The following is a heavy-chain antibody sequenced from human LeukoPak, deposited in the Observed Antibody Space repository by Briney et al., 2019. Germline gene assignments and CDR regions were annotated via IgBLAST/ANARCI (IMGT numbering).Heavy chain of an antibody. CDR3: ARDHAAAGGGLDY. CDR2: IYTGGIT. J-gene: IGHJ4*02. D-gene: IGHD6-13*01. Sequence: SGGSLRLSCAASGLTVSSNHMAWVRQAPGKGLEWVSVIYTGGITYCADSVQGRFTISRDNSKNTLYLQMNSLRVEDTALYYCARDHAAAGGGLDYWGQGTQVIVSS. V-gene: IGHV3-53*01. CDR1: GLTVSSNH.